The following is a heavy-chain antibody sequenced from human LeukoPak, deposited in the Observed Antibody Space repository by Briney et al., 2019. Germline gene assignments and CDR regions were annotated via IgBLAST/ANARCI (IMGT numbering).Heavy chain of an antibody. Sequence: SVKVSCKASGGTFSSYAISWVRQAPGQGLEWMGGIIPIFGTANYAQKFQGRVTITADESTSTAYMELSSLRSEDTAVYYCAQYYYDSSGYYYYFDYWGQGTLVTVSS. CDR2: IIPIFGTA. CDR1: GGTFSSYA. CDR3: AQYYYDSSGYYYYFDY. J-gene: IGHJ4*02. D-gene: IGHD3-22*01. V-gene: IGHV1-69*01.